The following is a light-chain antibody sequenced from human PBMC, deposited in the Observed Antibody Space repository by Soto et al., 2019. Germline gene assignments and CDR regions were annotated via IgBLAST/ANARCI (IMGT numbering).Light chain of an antibody. CDR2: GAS. Sequence: ETVMTQSPATLSVSPGERTTLSCRASQSISRNLAWYQQKPGQPPRLHIHGASTRATSIPDRFIGSGSGTDITLTISGLQADDFDVFYCHHDHDWPPYSFGQGTKLEIK. V-gene: IGKV3-15*01. J-gene: IGKJ2*03. CDR3: HHDHDWPPYS. CDR1: QSISRN.